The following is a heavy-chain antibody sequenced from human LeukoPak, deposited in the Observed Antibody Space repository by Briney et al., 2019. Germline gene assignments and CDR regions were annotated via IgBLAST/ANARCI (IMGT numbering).Heavy chain of an antibody. V-gene: IGHV3-74*01. CDR3: ARPGYSNLFDY. J-gene: IGHJ4*02. D-gene: IGHD4-11*01. CDR1: GFTFSSYW. Sequence: GGSLRLSCAASGFTFSSYWMHWVRQAPGKGLVWVSRITTDGSNAVYADSVKGQFTISRDNAKSTLYLQMNSLRAEDTAVYYCARPGYSNLFDYWGQGTLVTVSS. CDR2: ITTDGSNA.